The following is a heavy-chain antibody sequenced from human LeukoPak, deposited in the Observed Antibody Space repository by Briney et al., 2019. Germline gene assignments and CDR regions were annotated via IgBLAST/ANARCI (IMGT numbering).Heavy chain of an antibody. CDR3: ASPIAFGGVIATMGFFFDY. CDR1: GGTFSSYA. V-gene: IGHV1-69*13. CDR2: IIPIFGTA. Sequence: LVKVSCTASGGTFSSYAISWVRQAPGQGLEWMGGIIPIFGTANYAQKFQGGVTITADESTSTAYMELSSLRSEDTAVYYCASPIAFGGVIATMGFFFDYWGQGTLVTVSS. J-gene: IGHJ4*02. D-gene: IGHD3-16*02.